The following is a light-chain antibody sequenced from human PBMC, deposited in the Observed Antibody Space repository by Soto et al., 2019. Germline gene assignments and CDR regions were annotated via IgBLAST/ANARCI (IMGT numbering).Light chain of an antibody. CDR3: QQYGSSPPQT. J-gene: IGKJ1*01. CDR2: GAS. V-gene: IGKV3-20*01. CDR1: QSVSSSY. Sequence: EIVLTQSPGTLSLSPGERATLSCRASQSVSSSYLAWYQQKPGQAPRLLIYGASSRATGIPDRFSGSGSGTDITLTIIRLEPEDFAVYYCQQYGSSPPQTFGQGTKVEIK.